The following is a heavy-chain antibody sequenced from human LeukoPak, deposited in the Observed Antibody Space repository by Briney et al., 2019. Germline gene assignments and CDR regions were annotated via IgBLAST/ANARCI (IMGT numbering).Heavy chain of an antibody. CDR2: INTDGGRT. CDR3: ARESGYTYGA. D-gene: IGHD6-13*01. CDR1: GFTFSSNL. Sequence: PGGSLRLSCAASGFTFSSNLMHWVRQAPGKGLVWVSLINTDGGRTPYADSVKGRFTISRDNAKNTLYLQMNSLRAEDTAVYYCARESGYTYGAWGQGTLVTVSS. J-gene: IGHJ4*02. V-gene: IGHV3-74*01.